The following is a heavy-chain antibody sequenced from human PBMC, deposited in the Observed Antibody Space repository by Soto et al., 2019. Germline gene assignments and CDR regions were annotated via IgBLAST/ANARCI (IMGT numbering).Heavy chain of an antibody. V-gene: IGHV3-23*01. J-gene: IGHJ4*02. CDR3: AKDHPTYYDFWSGSYYFDY. D-gene: IGHD3-3*01. Sequence: EVQLLESGGGLVQPGGSLRLSCAASGFTFSSYAMSWIRQAPGKGLEWVSAISGSGGSTYYADSVKGRFTISRDNSKNTLYLQMNSLRAEDTAVYCCAKDHPTYYDFWSGSYYFDYWGQGTLVTVSS. CDR2: ISGSGGST. CDR1: GFTFSSYA.